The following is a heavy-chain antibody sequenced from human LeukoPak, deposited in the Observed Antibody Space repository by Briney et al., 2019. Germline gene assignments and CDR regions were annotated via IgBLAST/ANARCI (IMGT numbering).Heavy chain of an antibody. Sequence: GGSLRLSCAASGFTFSIYSMDWVRQAPGKGLEWVSSIISSGSYIYYADSVKGRFTISRDNAKNSLYLQMNSLRAEDTAVYYCAREDASSWDYWGQGILVIVSS. V-gene: IGHV3-21*01. CDR3: AREDASSWDY. J-gene: IGHJ4*02. CDR1: GFTFSIYS. D-gene: IGHD6-13*01. CDR2: IISSGSYI.